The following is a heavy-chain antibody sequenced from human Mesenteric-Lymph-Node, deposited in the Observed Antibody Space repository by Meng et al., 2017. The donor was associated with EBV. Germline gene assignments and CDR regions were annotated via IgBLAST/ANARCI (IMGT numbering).Heavy chain of an antibody. CDR2: MSYDGSNR. J-gene: IGHJ6*02. CDR1: GFTFTSYG. V-gene: IGHV3-30*18. CDR3: AKDRSYYGSGSGYYYYGMDV. D-gene: IGHD3-10*01. Sequence: QVQLVESGGGVVQSGSALRPSCAASGFTFTSYGIHWVLQAPGKGLEWVAVMSYDGSNRYSADSVKGRFTISRDNSKNTVYLQMNSLRVEDTAVYYCAKDRSYYGSGSGYYYYGMDVWVQGTMVTVSS.